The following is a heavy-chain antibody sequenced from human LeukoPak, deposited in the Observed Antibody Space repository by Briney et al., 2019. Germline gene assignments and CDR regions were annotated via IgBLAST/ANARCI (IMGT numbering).Heavy chain of an antibody. CDR1: GFTFSSYW. CDR2: VNVDGRST. CDR3: ARGIGIGAFDT. V-gene: IGHV3-74*01. D-gene: IGHD2/OR15-2a*01. Sequence: GGSLRLSCAASGFTFSSYWMHWVRRAQGKGLVWVSRVNVDGRSTTYADSVKGRLTISRDNAKKTLYLQINSLRPEDTAFYYCARGIGIGAFDTWGRGTKVTVSS. J-gene: IGHJ3*02.